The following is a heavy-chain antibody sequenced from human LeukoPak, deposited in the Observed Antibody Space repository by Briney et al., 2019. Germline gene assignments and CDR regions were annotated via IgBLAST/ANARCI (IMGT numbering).Heavy chain of an antibody. CDR2: INHSGST. J-gene: IGHJ3*02. D-gene: IGHD3-3*01. V-gene: IGHV4-34*01. CDR3: ARGPPITIFGVVLDAFDI. CDR1: GGSLSTYY. Sequence: PSETLSLTCAVYGGSLSTYYWSWIRQPPGKGLEWIGEINHSGSTNYNPSLKSRVTISVDTSKNQFSLKLSSVTAADTAVYYCARGPPITIFGVVLDAFDIWGQGTMVTVSS.